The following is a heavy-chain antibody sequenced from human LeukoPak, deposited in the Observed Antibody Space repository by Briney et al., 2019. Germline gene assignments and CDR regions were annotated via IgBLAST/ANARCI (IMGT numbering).Heavy chain of an antibody. CDR2: MYPKMGAT. CDR3: AKGINAVSGTFWGGFYYHGMDV. CDR1: RYTFTNYV. V-gene: IGHV1-8*01. Sequence: AGVNVSSKASRYTFTNYVIHWVGPASRQGRGWMGWMYPKMGATGYAQNFQGRVTMTRNPSISTAYIEQSNLRSDDTAIYYCAKGINAVSGTFWGGFYYHGMDVWGQGTTVTVSS. J-gene: IGHJ6*02. D-gene: IGHD3-10*01.